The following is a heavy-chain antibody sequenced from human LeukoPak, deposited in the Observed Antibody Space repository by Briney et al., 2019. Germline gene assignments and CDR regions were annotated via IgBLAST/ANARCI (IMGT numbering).Heavy chain of an antibody. D-gene: IGHD2-8*01. J-gene: IGHJ4*02. CDR2: ITTYNGEK. CDR1: GYTLSVYG. V-gene: IGHV1-18*01. Sequence: ASVTVSFKASGYTLSVYGISWVRQAPGQGLEWVGWITTYNGEKKYSEKFQGRVTMTTDTSTSTYYMEMTSLRTDDTAIYYCARDCSNGVCYPRDYWGQGTLVSVST. CDR3: ARDCSNGVCYPRDY.